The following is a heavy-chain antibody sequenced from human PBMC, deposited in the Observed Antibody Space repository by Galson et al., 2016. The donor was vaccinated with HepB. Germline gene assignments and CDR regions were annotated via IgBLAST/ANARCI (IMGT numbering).Heavy chain of an antibody. CDR3: TRDYSSAWNYYYGMDL. J-gene: IGHJ6*02. D-gene: IGHD6-19*01. CDR2: SSTYNTNT. Sequence: SVKVSCKASGYTFTSYGISWVRQAPGQGLEWMGWSSTYNTNTNYAQRLQGRVTMTTDTSTSTAYMELRSLRSDDTAVYYCTRDYSSAWNYYYGMDLWGQGTTVTVSS. V-gene: IGHV1-18*04. CDR1: GYTFTSYG.